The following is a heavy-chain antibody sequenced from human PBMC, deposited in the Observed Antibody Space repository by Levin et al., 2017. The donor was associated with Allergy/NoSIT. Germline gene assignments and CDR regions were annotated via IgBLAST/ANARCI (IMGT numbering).Heavy chain of an antibody. CDR3: ARAKSSGYLDPPEDAFDI. CDR2: IYYSGST. D-gene: IGHD3-22*01. CDR1: GGSISSSSYY. J-gene: IGHJ3*02. Sequence: PSETLSLTCTVSGGSISSSSYYWGWIRQPPGKGLEWIGSIYYSGSTYYNPSLKSRVTISVDTSKNQFSLKLSSVTAADTAVYYCARAKSSGYLDPPEDAFDIWGQGTMVTVSS. V-gene: IGHV4-39*07.